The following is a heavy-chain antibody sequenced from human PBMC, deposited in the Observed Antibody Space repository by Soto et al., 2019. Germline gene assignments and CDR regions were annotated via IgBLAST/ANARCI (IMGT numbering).Heavy chain of an antibody. Sequence: GGSLRLSCAASGFSFSSYWMSWVRQASGKGLEWVANIKQDGSEKYYVDSVKGRFTLSRDNAKNSLQLQMSSLRHEDTAIYFCARVAYGNGWIFDYWGQGXLVTVYS. J-gene: IGHJ4*01. CDR2: IKQDGSEK. V-gene: IGHV3-7*03. CDR1: GFSFSSYW. D-gene: IGHD6-19*01. CDR3: ARVAYGNGWIFDY.